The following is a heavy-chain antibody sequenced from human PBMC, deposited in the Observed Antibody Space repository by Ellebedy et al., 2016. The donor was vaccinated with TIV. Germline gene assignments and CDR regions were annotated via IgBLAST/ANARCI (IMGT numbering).Heavy chain of an antibody. J-gene: IGHJ6*02. CDR3: ARDGRYYYYYGMDV. CDR1: GFTVSSNY. V-gene: IGHV3-66*01. Sequence: GGSLRLSXAASGFTVSSNYMSWVRQAPGKGLEWVSVIYSGGSTYYADSVKGRFTISRDNSKNTLYLQMNSLRAEDTAVYYCARDGRYYYYYGMDVWGQGTTVTVSS. CDR2: IYSGGST.